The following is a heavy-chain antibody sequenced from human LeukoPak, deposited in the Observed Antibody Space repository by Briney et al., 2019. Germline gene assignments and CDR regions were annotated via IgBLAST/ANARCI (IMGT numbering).Heavy chain of an antibody. J-gene: IGHJ4*02. CDR1: GFTFSSYD. CDR2: ISGSGGST. V-gene: IGHV3-23*01. D-gene: IGHD3-10*01. CDR3: ALLWFGEYPSSFDY. Sequence: RGGSLRLSCAASGFTFSSYDMSWVRQAAGKGVEWVSAISGSGGSTYYADSVKGRFTISRDNSKNTLSLQMNSLRAEDTAVYYCALLWFGEYPSSFDYWGQGTLVTVSS.